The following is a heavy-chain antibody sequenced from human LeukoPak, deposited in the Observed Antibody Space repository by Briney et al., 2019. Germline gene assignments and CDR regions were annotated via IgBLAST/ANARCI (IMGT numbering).Heavy chain of an antibody. Sequence: PGGSLRLSCAASGFTVSSNYMSWVRQAPGKGLEWVSVIYSGGGTYYADSVKGRFTISRDNSKNTLYLQMNSLRAEDTAVYYCARGPSYYDFWSGLRGRNYYYFYMDGWGKGTTVTVSS. CDR3: ARGPSYYDFWSGLRGRNYYYFYMDG. V-gene: IGHV3-53*01. D-gene: IGHD3-3*01. CDR1: GFTVSSNY. CDR2: IYSGGGT. J-gene: IGHJ6*03.